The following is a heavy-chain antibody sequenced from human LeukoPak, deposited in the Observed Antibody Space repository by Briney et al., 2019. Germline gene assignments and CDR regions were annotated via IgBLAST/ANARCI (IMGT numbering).Heavy chain of an antibody. J-gene: IGHJ4*02. CDR3: VREGAVAGQSSPFDY. CDR1: GFTFSSYS. Sequence: PGGSLRLSCAASGFTFSSYSMNWVRQAPGKGLEWVSSISSSSSYIYYADSVKGRFTISRDNAKNSLYLQMNSLRAEDTAVYYCVREGAVAGQSSPFDYWGQGTLVTVSS. D-gene: IGHD6-19*01. V-gene: IGHV3-21*01. CDR2: ISSSSSYI.